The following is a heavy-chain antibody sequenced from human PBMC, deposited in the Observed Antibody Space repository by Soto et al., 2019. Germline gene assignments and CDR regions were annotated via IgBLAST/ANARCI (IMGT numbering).Heavy chain of an antibody. CDR2: ISAYNGNT. CDR1: GYTFSSYG. Sequence: ASVKVSCKASGYTFSSYGINWLRQAPVQGLEWMGWISAYNGNTIYAQKLQGRVTMTTDTSTSTAYMELSSLRSDDTAIYYCARMETFGSLNWFDPWGQGTLVTVSS. J-gene: IGHJ5*02. CDR3: ARMETFGSLNWFDP. V-gene: IGHV1-18*04. D-gene: IGHD3-16*01.